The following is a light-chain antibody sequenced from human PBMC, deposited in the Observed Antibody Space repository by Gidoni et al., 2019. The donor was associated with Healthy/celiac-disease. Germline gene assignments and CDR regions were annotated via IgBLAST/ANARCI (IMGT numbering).Light chain of an antibody. CDR3: QKYNSAPYT. CDR2: AAS. V-gene: IGKV1-27*01. J-gene: IGKJ2*01. Sequence: IQMTQSVSSLSASVVDRVTNTCRARQGISNYLAWYQQKPGNVPQLLIYAASTWQSGVPSRFSGSGSGTDFTLTNSSLQPEDVATYYCQKYNSAPYTFGQGTKLEIK. CDR1: QGISNY.